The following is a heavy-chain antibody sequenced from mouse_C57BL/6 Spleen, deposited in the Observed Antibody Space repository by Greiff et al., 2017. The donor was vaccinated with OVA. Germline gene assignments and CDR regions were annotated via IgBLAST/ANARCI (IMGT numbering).Heavy chain of an antibody. CDR1: GYSFTSSG. CDR2: INPSNGGT. CDR3: ARDDYDDY. J-gene: IGHJ2*01. D-gene: IGHD2-4*01. V-gene: IGHV1-53*01. Sequence: QVQLQQSGTELVTPWASVTLSCKASGYSFTSSGMHWVRQRPGQGLEWLGNINPSNGGTNYNEKLSSKATLTVDKSSSTAYRQLSGLTSEDSGVYYCARDDYDDYWGQGTTLTVSS.